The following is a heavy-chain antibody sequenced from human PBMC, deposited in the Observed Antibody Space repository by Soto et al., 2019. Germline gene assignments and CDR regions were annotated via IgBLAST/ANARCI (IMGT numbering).Heavy chain of an antibody. Sequence: EVQLVETGGGLIQPGGSLRLSCAASGFTVSSNYMSWVRQAPGKGLEWVSVIYSGGSTYYADSVKGRFTISRDKSKNTLYLQMNSLRAEDTAVEYCAGGTTRYAFDIWGQGTMVTVSS. V-gene: IGHV3-53*02. CDR3: AGGTTRYAFDI. CDR1: GFTVSSNY. J-gene: IGHJ3*02. CDR2: IYSGGST. D-gene: IGHD1-1*01.